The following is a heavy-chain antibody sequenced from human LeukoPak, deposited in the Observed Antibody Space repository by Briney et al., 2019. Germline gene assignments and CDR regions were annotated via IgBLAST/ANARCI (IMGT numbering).Heavy chain of an antibody. Sequence: SETLSLTCTVSGGSISSSSYYWGWIRQPPGKGLEWIGSIYYSGSTYYNPSLKSRVTISVDTSKNQFSLKLSSVPAADTAVYYCASGLFYMDVWGKGTTVTVSS. CDR1: GGSISSSSYY. CDR3: ASGLFYMDV. D-gene: IGHD6-25*01. V-gene: IGHV4-39*01. CDR2: IYYSGST. J-gene: IGHJ6*03.